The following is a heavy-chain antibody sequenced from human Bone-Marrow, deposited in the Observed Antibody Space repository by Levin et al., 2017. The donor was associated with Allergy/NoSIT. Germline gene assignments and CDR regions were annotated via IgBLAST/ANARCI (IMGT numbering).Heavy chain of an antibody. V-gene: IGHV3-43*01. CDR1: GFTFDDYT. CDR2: ISWDGGST. CDR3: AKDSGSSSSRQGYFDY. J-gene: IGHJ4*02. D-gene: IGHD6-6*01. Sequence: SCAASGFTFDDYTMHWVRQAPGKGLEWVSLISWDGGSTYYADSVKGRFTISRDNSKNSLYLQMNSLRTEDTALYYCAKDSGSSSSRQGYFDYWGQGTLVTVSS.